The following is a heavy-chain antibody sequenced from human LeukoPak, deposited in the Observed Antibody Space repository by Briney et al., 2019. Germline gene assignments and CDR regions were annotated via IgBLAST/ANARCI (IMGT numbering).Heavy chain of an antibody. CDR2: IRPEGSEK. Sequence: GGSLRLFCEASGLRFRNCWMGWVRQAPGSGLEGVANIRPEGSEKNYVESVRGRFTISRDNAQNSLYLQLNSLRGDDSGGYYCGRWGVVVALDPWGEGALVTVSS. CDR1: GLRFRNCW. CDR3: GRWGVVVALDP. D-gene: IGHD3-10*01. J-gene: IGHJ5*02. V-gene: IGHV3-7*01.